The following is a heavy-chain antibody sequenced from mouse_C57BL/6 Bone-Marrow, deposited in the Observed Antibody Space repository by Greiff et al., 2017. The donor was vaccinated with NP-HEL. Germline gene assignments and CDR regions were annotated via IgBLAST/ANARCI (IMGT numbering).Heavy chain of an antibody. D-gene: IGHD1-1*02. Sequence: VQLQQSGPGLVAPSQSLSIACTVSGFSLTSYAISWVRQPPGKGLEWLGVIWTGGGTNYNSAPKSRLSISKDNTKSQVFLKMNSLQTDDTARYYCALLWPSFAYWGQGTLVTVSA. CDR1: GFSLTSYA. J-gene: IGHJ3*01. CDR2: IWTGGGT. V-gene: IGHV2-9-1*01. CDR3: ALLWPSFAY.